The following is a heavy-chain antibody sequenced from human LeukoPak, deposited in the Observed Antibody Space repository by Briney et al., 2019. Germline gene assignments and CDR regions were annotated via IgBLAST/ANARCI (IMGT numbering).Heavy chain of an antibody. CDR2: IYYSGST. D-gene: IGHD3-22*01. CDR3: ATGGSGYYFYR. CDR1: GGSISSGGYY. Sequence: PSETLSLTCTVSGGSISSGGYYWSWIRQPPGKGLEWIGYIYYSGSTNYNPSLKSRVTISVDTSKNQFSLKLSSVTAADTAVYYCATGGSGYYFYRWGQGTLVTVSS. V-gene: IGHV4-61*08. J-gene: IGHJ4*02.